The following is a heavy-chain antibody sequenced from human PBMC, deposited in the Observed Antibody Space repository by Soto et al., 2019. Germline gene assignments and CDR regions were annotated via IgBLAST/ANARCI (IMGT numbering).Heavy chain of an antibody. CDR3: ARVPRRSGSYGHFDY. V-gene: IGHV1-46*01. J-gene: IGHJ4*02. D-gene: IGHD1-26*01. Sequence: ASVMVSCKASGYTFTSYYMHWVRQAPGQGLEWMGIINPSGGSTSYAQKFQGRVTMTRDTSTSTVYMELSSLRSEDTAVYYCARVPRRSGSYGHFDYWGQGTLVTVSS. CDR2: INPSGGST. CDR1: GYTFTSYY.